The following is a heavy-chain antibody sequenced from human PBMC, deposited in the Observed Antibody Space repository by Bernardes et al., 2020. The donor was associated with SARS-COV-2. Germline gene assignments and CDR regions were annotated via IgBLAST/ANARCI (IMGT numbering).Heavy chain of an antibody. CDR3: ARGRYCSNVNCFFDY. J-gene: IGHJ4*02. V-gene: IGHV3-7*03. CDR2: IKHDGSEK. CDR1: GFTFSNYW. Sequence: GGSLRLSCAVSGFTFSNYWMNWVRQAPGKGLEWVANIKHDGSEKFHVDSVKDRFTISRDNANNSLYLQMNSLRAEDTAIYYCARGRYCSNVNCFFDYWGQGTLVTVSS. D-gene: IGHD2-8*01.